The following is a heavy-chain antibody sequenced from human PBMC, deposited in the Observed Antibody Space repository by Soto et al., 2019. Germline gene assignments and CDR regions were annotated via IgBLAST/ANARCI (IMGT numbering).Heavy chain of an antibody. CDR3: ATSYGNASYTY. J-gene: IGHJ4*02. CDR1: GGSISSYY. V-gene: IGHV4-59*01. CDR2: ISYTGST. Sequence: SETLSLTCSVSGGSISSYYWGWIRQPPGKGLEWIGYISYTGSTDYSPSLKSRVTISVDRSKNQFSLQLSSVTAADTAVYFCATSYGNASYTYWGQGTQVTVSS. D-gene: IGHD3-10*01.